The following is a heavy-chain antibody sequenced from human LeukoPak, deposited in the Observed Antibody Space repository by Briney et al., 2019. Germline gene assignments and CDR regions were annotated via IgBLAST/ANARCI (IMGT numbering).Heavy chain of an antibody. CDR1: GFTFSSHA. V-gene: IGHV3-23*01. J-gene: IGHJ4*02. D-gene: IGHD3-22*01. CDR2: INADSASI. CDR3: AKSSYYDSSGYYREYYFDY. Sequence: PGGSLRLSCAASGFTFSSHAMSWVRQIPGKGLEWVSSINADSASISYTGSVKGRVTISRDNSKNTLYLQMNSLRDEDTAVYYCAKSSYYDSSGYYREYYFDYWGQGTLVTVSS.